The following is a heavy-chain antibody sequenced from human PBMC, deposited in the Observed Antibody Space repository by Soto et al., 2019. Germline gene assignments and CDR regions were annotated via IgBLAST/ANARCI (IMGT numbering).Heavy chain of an antibody. CDR2: IYGGGNGP. J-gene: IGHJ4*02. Sequence: EVQVLESGGGLVQPGGSLRLSFAATGFTFANFAMTGVAQAPGKGLEWVSRIYGGGNGPHYADSVKGRVTISRDNSKNTLYLQMNSLRAEDTAVYYCAKMEGMDPWAYSFDYWGQGTLVTVSS. V-gene: IGHV3-23*01. CDR1: GFTFANFA. CDR3: AKMEGMDPWAYSFDY. D-gene: IGHD2-2*03.